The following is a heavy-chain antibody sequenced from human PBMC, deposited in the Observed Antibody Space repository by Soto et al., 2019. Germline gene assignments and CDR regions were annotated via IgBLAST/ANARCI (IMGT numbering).Heavy chain of an antibody. Sequence: QLQLQESGPGLVKPSETLSLTCTVSGDSIRSSSYWGWIRQPPGKGLEWIGSIYSTGNTYYNPSLNRQGTISVDTSKNQFSLNVISVTAADTAVDYCRRSSRYSTDVWGQGTTVTVSS. CDR3: RRSSRYSTDV. V-gene: IGHV4-39*01. D-gene: IGHD6-13*01. CDR1: GDSIRSSSY. J-gene: IGHJ6*02. CDR2: IYSTGNT.